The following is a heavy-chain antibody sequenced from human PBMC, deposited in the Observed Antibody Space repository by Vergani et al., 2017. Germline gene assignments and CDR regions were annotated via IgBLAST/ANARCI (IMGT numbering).Heavy chain of an antibody. V-gene: IGHV3-53*04. CDR1: GFLFSDYW. CDR2: IYSGGST. CDR3: ARDRVDIVATTTYYYYYYGMDV. Sequence: EVQLVESGGGLVQPGGSLRLSCAASGFLFSDYWLNWVRQSPGGGLEWVSVIYSGGSTYYADSVKGRFTISRHNSKNTLYLQMNSLRAEDTAVYYCARDRVDIVATTTYYYYYYGMDVWGQGP. J-gene: IGHJ6*02. D-gene: IGHD5-12*01.